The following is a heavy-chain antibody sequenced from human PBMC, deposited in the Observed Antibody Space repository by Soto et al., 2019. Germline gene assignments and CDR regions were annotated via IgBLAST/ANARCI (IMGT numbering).Heavy chain of an antibody. V-gene: IGHV4-4*07. CDR3: ATGRSEVVPGAMDT. D-gene: IGHD2-2*01. J-gene: IGHJ5*02. CDR2: IYPTGST. CDR1: RDSFSNYY. Sequence: PSGTLSLTCTVSRDSFSNYYCNWVRKSAGKGLEWIGRIYPTGSTTYNPSLKSRLTMSVDTSKNQFSLRLTSMTAADTAVYYCATGRSEVVPGAMDTWGQGTLVTVSS.